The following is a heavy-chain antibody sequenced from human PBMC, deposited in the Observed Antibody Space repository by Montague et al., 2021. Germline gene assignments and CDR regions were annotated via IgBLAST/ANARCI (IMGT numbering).Heavy chain of an antibody. J-gene: IGHJ3*01. CDR3: APKIAAHKAHDGFAV. CDR2: IFWDDDK. Sequence: PALVKPTQTLTLTCTFSGSSLATSGVGVAWLRQPPGKALEWLALIFWDDDKRYSPSLKSRLTITKDTTKNQVVLTLTNMDPVDTVTYFCAPKIAAHKAHDGFAVWGQGTVVTVSA. D-gene: IGHD6-13*01. CDR1: GSSLATSGVG. V-gene: IGHV2-5*02.